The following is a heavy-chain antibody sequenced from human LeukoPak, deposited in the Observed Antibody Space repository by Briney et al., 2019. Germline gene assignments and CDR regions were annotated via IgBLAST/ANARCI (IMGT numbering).Heavy chain of an antibody. Sequence: PSETLSLTCTVSGGSISSYYWSWIRKPPGKGLEWIGYIYYSGSTNYNPSLKSRVTISVDTSKNRFSLKLSSVTAADTAVYYCARQGSGRFDYWGQGTLVTVSS. CDR1: GGSISSYY. V-gene: IGHV4-59*08. CDR3: ARQGSGRFDY. D-gene: IGHD3-10*01. J-gene: IGHJ4*02. CDR2: IYYSGST.